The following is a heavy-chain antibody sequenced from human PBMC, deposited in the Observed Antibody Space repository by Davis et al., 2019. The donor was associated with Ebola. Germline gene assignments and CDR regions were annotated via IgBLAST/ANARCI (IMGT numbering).Heavy chain of an antibody. Sequence: PGGSLRLSCAASGFTFSRYWMSWVRQAPGKGLEWVANIKEDGSDKYHVDSVKGRFTISRDNAKNSLYLQMNSLRAEDTAVYYCAREGAIADFDYWGQGTLVTVSS. V-gene: IGHV3-7*01. D-gene: IGHD6-13*01. CDR1: GFTFSRYW. J-gene: IGHJ4*02. CDR2: IKEDGSDK. CDR3: AREGAIADFDY.